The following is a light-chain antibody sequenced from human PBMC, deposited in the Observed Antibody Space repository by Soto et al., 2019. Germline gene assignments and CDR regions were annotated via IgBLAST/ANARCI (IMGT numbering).Light chain of an antibody. CDR2: DVT. J-gene: IGLJ2*01. CDR1: SSDIGGYNY. V-gene: IGLV2-14*01. CDR3: SSYTISSTLVV. Sequence: QSALTQPASVSESPGQSITIPCTGTSSDIGGYNYVSWYQQFPGKAPKLLIFDVTNRPSGVSNRFSGSKSGNTASLTISGLQAEDEAIYYCSSYTISSTLVVFGGGTKLTVL.